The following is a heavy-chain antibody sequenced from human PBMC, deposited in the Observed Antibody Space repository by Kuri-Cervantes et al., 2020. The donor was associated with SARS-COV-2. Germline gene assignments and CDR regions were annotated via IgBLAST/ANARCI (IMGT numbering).Heavy chain of an antibody. CDR2: IIPIFGTA. Sequence: SVQVSCKASGGTFSSYAISWVRQAPGQGLEWMGGIIPIFGTANYAQKFQGRVTITTDESTSTAYMELSSLRSEDTAVYYCARYGITIQNWFDPWGQGTLVTVSS. D-gene: IGHD3-3*01. CDR1: GGTFSSYA. J-gene: IGHJ5*02. CDR3: ARYGITIQNWFDP. V-gene: IGHV1-69*05.